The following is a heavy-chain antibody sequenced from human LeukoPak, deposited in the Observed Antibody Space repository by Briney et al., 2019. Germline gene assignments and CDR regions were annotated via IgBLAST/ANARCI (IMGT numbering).Heavy chain of an antibody. CDR3: TTDAPILDAFDI. CDR2: IKSKTDGGTT. V-gene: IGHV3-15*01. Sequence: GGSLRLSCAVSGFTFSNAWMSWVRQAPGKGLEWVSRIKSKTDGGTTDYAAPVKGRFTISRDDSKNTLYLQMNSLKTEDTAVYYCTTDAPILDAFDIWGQGTMVTVSS. J-gene: IGHJ3*02. CDR1: GFTFSNAW.